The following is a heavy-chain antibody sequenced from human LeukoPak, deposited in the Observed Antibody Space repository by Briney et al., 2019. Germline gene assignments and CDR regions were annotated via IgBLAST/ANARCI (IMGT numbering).Heavy chain of an antibody. CDR3: ARSSAFDI. CDR1: GFSFNSYD. CDR2: ISTAGET. V-gene: IGHV3-13*04. Sequence: GGSLRLSCAASGFSFNSYDMHWVRKATGKGLEWVSAISTAGETFYPGSVKGRFTISRENAKNSFYLQMNSLRAGDTAVYYCARSSAFDIWGQGTMVTVSS. J-gene: IGHJ3*02.